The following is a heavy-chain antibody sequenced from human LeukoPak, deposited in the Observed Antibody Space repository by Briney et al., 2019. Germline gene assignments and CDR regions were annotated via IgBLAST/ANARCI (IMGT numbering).Heavy chain of an antibody. D-gene: IGHD6-13*01. CDR1: GDSISNYY. V-gene: IGHV4-4*09. CDR3: ASSSWYRSSQS. J-gene: IGHJ4*02. Sequence: SETLSLTCTVSGDSISNYYWTWIRQPPGKGLEWIGYIYTSGSTNYNPSLKSRVTISVDTSKNQFSLKLSSVTAADTAVYYCASSSWYRSSQSWGQGTLVTVSS. CDR2: IYTSGST.